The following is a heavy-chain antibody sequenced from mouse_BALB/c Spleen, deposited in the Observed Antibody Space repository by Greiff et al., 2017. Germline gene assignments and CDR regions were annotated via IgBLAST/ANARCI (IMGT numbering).Heavy chain of an antibody. D-gene: IGHD2-14*01. J-gene: IGHJ4*01. CDR1: GFTFSSYT. CDR2: ISNGGGST. V-gene: IGHV5-12-2*01. CDR3: ARGGVRHAMDY. Sequence: EVKLMESGGGLVQPGGSLKLSCAASGFTFSSYTMSWVRQTPEKRLEWVAYISNGGGSTYYPDTVKGRFTISRDNAKNTLYLQMSSLKSEDTAMYYCARGGVRHAMDYWGQGTSVTVSS.